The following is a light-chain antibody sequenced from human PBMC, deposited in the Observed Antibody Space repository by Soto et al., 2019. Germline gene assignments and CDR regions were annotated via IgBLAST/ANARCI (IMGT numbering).Light chain of an antibody. CDR3: QQSYSTPLT. Sequence: DIQMTQSPSSLSASVGDRVTITCRASQSISSYLNWYQQNPGKAPKRLIYAASSLQSEVPSRFSGSGSGTDFTLTISSLQPKDFATYYCQQSYSTPLTFGPGTKVDIK. V-gene: IGKV1-39*01. CDR1: QSISSY. J-gene: IGKJ3*01. CDR2: AAS.